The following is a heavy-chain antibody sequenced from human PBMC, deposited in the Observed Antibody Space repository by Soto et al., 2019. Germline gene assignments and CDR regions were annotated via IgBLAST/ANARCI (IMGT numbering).Heavy chain of an antibody. CDR2: IYHSGST. Sequence: SETLSLTCAVSGGSISSGGYSWSWIRQPPGKGLEWIGYIYHSGSTYYNPSLKSRVTISADRSKNQFSLKLSSVTAADTAVYYCARESIAARLRWFDPWGQGTLVTVSS. CDR3: ARESIAARLRWFDP. D-gene: IGHD6-6*01. J-gene: IGHJ5*02. CDR1: GGSISSGGYS. V-gene: IGHV4-30-2*01.